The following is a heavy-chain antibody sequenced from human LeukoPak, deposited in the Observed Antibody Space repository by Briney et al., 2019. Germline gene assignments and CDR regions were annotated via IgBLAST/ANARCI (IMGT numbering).Heavy chain of an antibody. CDR1: GGSISSYY. D-gene: IGHD2-8*01. Sequence: ASETLSLTCTVSGGSISSYYWSWLRQPAGKGLECIGRIYTSGSTNYNPSLKSRVTMSVDTSKNQFSLKLSSVTAADTAMYYCARVKYGAFDIWGQGTMVTVSS. J-gene: IGHJ3*02. V-gene: IGHV4-4*07. CDR2: IYTSGST. CDR3: ARVKYGAFDI.